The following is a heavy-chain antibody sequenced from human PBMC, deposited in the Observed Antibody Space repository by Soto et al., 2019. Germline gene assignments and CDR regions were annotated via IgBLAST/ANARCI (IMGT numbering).Heavy chain of an antibody. J-gene: IGHJ4*02. CDR2: IKSKSEGGAT. CDR3: TTVRYWSGSRCWSPDY. D-gene: IGHD2-15*01. V-gene: IGHV3-15*07. Sequence: PGGSLRLSCAASGFTFSNVWMNWVRQAPGKGLEWVGRIKSKSEGGATDYAAPVKGRFTISRDDSKNTLYLQMNSLKTDDTAVYYCTTVRYWSGSRCWSPDYWGQGTLVTVSS. CDR1: GFTFSNVW.